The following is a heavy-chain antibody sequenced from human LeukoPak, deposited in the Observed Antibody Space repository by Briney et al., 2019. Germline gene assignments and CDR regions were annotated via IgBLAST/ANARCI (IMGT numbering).Heavy chain of an antibody. Sequence: GGSLRLSCTASGFTFSSYAMHWVRQAPGKGLEWVAVMSYDGTNKDYADSVRGRFTISRDNSKNTLYLQMNSLRAEDTAVYYCARDPWGFRPSYYFDYWGQGTLVTVSS. CDR2: MSYDGTNK. CDR3: ARDPWGFRPSYYFDY. CDR1: GFTFSSYA. V-gene: IGHV3-30-3*01. D-gene: IGHD7-27*01. J-gene: IGHJ4*02.